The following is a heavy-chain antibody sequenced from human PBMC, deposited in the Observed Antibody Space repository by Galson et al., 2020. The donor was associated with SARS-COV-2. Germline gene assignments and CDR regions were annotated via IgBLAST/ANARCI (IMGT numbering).Heavy chain of an antibody. CDR1: GGSISSGSYY. CDR3: ARVDTAMVRSFYYFDY. Sequence: SETLSLTCTVSGGSISSGSYYWSWIRQPAGKGLEWIGHIYTSGSTNYNPSLKSRVTISVDTSKNQFSLKLSSVTAADTAVYYCARVDTAMVRSFYYFDYWGQGTLVTVSS. D-gene: IGHD5-18*01. V-gene: IGHV4-61*09. J-gene: IGHJ4*02. CDR2: IYTSGST.